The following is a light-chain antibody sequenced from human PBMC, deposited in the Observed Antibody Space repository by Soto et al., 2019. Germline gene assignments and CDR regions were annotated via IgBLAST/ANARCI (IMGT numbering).Light chain of an antibody. CDR2: DDT. CDR3: QAWNSNSDWV. V-gene: IGLV3-21*02. Sequence: SYELTQPPSVSVAPGQTATVTCGGDNIGSRSVHWYKQRPGQAPVLVVYDDTNRPSGIPERFSGSNSGNTATLTISRVEDGDEADYYCQAWNSNSDWVFGGGTKLTVL. CDR1: NIGSRS. J-gene: IGLJ3*02.